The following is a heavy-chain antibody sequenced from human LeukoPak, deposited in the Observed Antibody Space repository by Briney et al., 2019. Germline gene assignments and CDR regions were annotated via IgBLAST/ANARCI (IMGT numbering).Heavy chain of an antibody. CDR3: ARGIGGYSYGPADWFDP. CDR1: GGSFSGYY. D-gene: IGHD5-18*01. Sequence: SETLSLTCAVYGGSFSGYYWSWIRQPPGKGLEWIGEINHSGSTNYNPSLKSRVTISVDTSKNQFSLKLSSVTAADTAVYCCARGIGGYSYGPADWFDPWGQGTLVTVSS. CDR2: INHSGST. J-gene: IGHJ5*02. V-gene: IGHV4-34*01.